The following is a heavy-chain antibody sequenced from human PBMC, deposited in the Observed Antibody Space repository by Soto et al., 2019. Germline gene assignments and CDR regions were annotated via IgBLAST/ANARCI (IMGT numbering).Heavy chain of an antibody. CDR2: ISGSGGST. V-gene: IGHV3-23*01. Sequence: EVQLLESGGGLVQPGGSLRLSCAASGFTFSSYAMSWVRQAPGKGLEWVSAISGSGGSTYYADSVKGRFTISRDNSKNTLYLQMNSLRAEDTAVYYCAKAENRYSGSYWARVYYYGMDVWGQGTTVTVSS. CDR3: AKAENRYSGSYWARVYYYGMDV. D-gene: IGHD1-26*01. CDR1: GFTFSSYA. J-gene: IGHJ6*02.